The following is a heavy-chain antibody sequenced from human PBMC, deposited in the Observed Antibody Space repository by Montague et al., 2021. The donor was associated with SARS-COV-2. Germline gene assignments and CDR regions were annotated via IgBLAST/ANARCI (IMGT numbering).Heavy chain of an antibody. Sequence: SLRLSCAASGFSFNSYHMNWVRQAPGRGLEWVSSISSSSSYIYYADSVRGRFTISRDNAKNSLYLQVNSLSAEDTAVYYCAGFCGSKSWYDDYFYSYGLDVWGQGTTVTVS. CDR1: GFSFNSYH. J-gene: IGHJ6*02. CDR3: AGFCGSKSWYDDYFYSYGLDV. D-gene: IGHD2-2*01. V-gene: IGHV3-21*01. CDR2: ISSSSSYI.